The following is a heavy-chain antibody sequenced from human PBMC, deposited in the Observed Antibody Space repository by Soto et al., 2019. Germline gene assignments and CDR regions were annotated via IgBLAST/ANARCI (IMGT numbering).Heavy chain of an antibody. CDR2: IYYSGTT. J-gene: IGHJ4*02. CDR3: ASTFYYLDSVRLEY. Sequence: SETLSLTCTVTGVSISTADYYWSWIRQHPGKGLEWLGYIYYSGTTYYYPSLERRLTISLDTSKNEFSLRLSSVTDADTAVYYWASTFYYLDSVRLEYWGRGTLVTVSS. CDR1: GVSISTADYY. D-gene: IGHD3-10*01. V-gene: IGHV4-31*03.